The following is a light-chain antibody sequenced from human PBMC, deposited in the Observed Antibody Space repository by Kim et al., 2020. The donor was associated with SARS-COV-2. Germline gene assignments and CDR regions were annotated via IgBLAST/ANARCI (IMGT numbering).Light chain of an antibody. CDR3: QAWDSSTAGV. CDR1: KLGDKY. CDR2: QDS. J-gene: IGLJ2*01. Sequence: SYELTQPPSVSVSPGQTDSITCSGDKLGDKYACWYQQKPGQSPVLVIYQDSKRPSGIPERFSGSNSGNTATLTISGTQAMDEADYYCQAWDSSTAGVFGGGTQLTVL. V-gene: IGLV3-1*01.